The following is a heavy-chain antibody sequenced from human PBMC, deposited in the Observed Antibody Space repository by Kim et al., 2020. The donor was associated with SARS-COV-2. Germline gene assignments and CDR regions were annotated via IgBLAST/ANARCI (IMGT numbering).Heavy chain of an antibody. CDR3: ARTLSNTSGWGSHYFDC. J-gene: IGHJ3*01. CDR1: GGSFSGYY. D-gene: IGHD3-10*01. Sequence: SETLSLTCAVYGGSFSGYYWSWIRQPPGKGLEWIGEINHSGRTNYNPSLKSRVTISVDTSKNQFSLKLTSVTAADTAVYYCARTLSNTSGWGSHYFDCWG. CDR2: INHSGRT. V-gene: IGHV4-34*01.